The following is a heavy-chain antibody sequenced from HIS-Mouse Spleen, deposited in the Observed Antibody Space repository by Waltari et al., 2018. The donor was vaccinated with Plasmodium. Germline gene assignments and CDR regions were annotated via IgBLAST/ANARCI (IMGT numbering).Heavy chain of an antibody. CDR1: GYTFTGSF. CDR2: INPNSGGT. V-gene: IGHV1-2*02. Sequence: QVQLVQSGAEVKKPGASVKVSCTASGYTFTGSFLHWVRPAPGQGLEWMGWINPNSGGTNYAQRFQGRVTMTRDTSISTAYMELSRLRSDDTAVYYCARDPKQLGSAFDIWGQGTMVTVSS. CDR3: ARDPKQLGSAFDI. J-gene: IGHJ3*02. D-gene: IGHD7-27*01.